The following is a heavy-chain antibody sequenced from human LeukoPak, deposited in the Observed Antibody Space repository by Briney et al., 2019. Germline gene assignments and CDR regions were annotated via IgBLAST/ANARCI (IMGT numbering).Heavy chain of an antibody. V-gene: IGHV1-24*01. Sequence: AASVKVSCKVSGYTLTELSMHWVRQAPGKGLEWMGGFDPEDGETIYAQKFQGRVTMTEDTSTDTAYMELSSLRSEDTAVYYRATRPAARYGMDVWGKGTTVTVSS. CDR2: FDPEDGET. D-gene: IGHD2-2*01. CDR1: GYTLTELS. CDR3: ATRPAARYGMDV. J-gene: IGHJ6*04.